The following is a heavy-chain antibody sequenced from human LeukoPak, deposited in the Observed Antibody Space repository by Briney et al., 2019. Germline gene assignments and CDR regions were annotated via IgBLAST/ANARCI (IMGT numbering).Heavy chain of an antibody. V-gene: IGHV1-69*01. Sequence: ASVKVSCKASGGTFSSYAISWVRQAPGQGLEWMGGIIPIFGTANYAQKFQGRVTITADESTSTAYMELSSLRSEDTAVYYCVRPQLDGSGYFSFDCWGQGTLVTVSS. J-gene: IGHJ4*02. D-gene: IGHD3-22*01. CDR2: IIPIFGTA. CDR3: VRPQLDGSGYFSFDC. CDR1: GGTFSSYA.